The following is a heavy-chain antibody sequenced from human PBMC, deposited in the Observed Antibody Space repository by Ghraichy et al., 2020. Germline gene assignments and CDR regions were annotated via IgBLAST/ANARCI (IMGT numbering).Heavy chain of an antibody. D-gene: IGHD2/OR15-2a*01. CDR2: IWSDGSST. Sequence: GGSLRLSCSASGFTFSSYSMNWVRQAPGKGLEYVSTIWSDGSSTYYADSVKGRFTISRDNSKNTLYLQMSSLRDEDTAVYYCVKLCNTVSSVDYWGQGTLVTVSS. CDR1: GFTFSSYS. J-gene: IGHJ4*02. V-gene: IGHV3-64D*06. CDR3: VKLCNTVSSVDY.